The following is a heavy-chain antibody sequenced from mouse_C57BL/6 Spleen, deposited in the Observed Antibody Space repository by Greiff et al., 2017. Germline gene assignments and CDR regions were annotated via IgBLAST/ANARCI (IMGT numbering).Heavy chain of an antibody. CDR1: GYTFTSYW. J-gene: IGHJ4*01. CDR2: INPSSGYT. Sequence: QVQLQQSGAELAKPGASVKLSCKASGYTFTSYWMHWVKQRPGQGLEWIGYINPSSGYTKYNQKFKDKATLTADKSSSKAYMQLISLTYEDSAVYYCASYYGSSYAMDYWGQVTSGTVSS. V-gene: IGHV1-7*01. D-gene: IGHD1-1*01. CDR3: ASYYGSSYAMDY.